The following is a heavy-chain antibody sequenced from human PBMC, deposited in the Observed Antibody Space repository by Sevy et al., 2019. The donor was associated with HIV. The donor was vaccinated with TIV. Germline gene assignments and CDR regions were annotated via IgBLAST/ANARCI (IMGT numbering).Heavy chain of an antibody. V-gene: IGHV3-53*01. CDR2: IYSGGST. D-gene: IGHD6-13*01. CDR1: GFTVSSNY. CDR3: ARDLVRPGIAVAGFDY. Sequence: GGSLRPSCAASGFTVSSNYMSWVRQAPGKGLEWVSVIYSGGSTYYADSVKDRFTISRDNSKNTLYLQMNSLRAEDTAVYYCARDLVRPGIAVAGFDYWGQGTLVTVSS. J-gene: IGHJ4*02.